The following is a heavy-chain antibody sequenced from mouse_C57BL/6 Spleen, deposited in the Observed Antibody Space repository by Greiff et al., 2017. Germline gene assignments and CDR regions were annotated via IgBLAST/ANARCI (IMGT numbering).Heavy chain of an antibody. CDR2: IYPRSGNT. D-gene: IGHD3-2*02. CDR3: ARVKQLKGYDFDY. V-gene: IGHV1-81*01. J-gene: IGHJ2*01. Sequence: VKLQESGAELARPGASVKLSCKASGYTFTSYGISWVKQRTGQGLEWIGEIYPRSGNTYYNEKFKGKATLTADKSSSTAYMELRSLTSEDSAVYFCARVKQLKGYDFDYWGQGTTLTVSS. CDR1: GYTFTSYG.